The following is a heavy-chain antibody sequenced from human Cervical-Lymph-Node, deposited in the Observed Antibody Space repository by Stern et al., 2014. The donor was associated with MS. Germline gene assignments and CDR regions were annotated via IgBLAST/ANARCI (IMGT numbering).Heavy chain of an antibody. CDR2: INGDGRST. CDR1: GLSLSSSW. D-gene: IGHD1/OR15-1a*01. CDR3: ASEQDIPRVGYSGLSV. V-gene: IGHV3-74*02. J-gene: IGHJ6*02. Sequence: EVQLVGSGGGLVQPGGSLRLSCVASGLSLSSSWVHWVCQAPGKGLIWVSRINGDGRSTSYAESVKGRFTVSRDNTKNTAYLQLNSLRVEDTGVYYCASEQDIPRVGYSGLSVWGQGTAVTVSS.